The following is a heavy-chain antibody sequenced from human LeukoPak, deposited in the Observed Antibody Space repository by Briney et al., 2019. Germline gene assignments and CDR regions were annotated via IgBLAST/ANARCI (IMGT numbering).Heavy chain of an antibody. Sequence: GGSLRLSCSASGLTVTNAWMNWVRQAPGEGLDWVGRIASKTDGGATDYAAPVKGRFTISRDDSKNTLNLQMNSLKAEDTAVYYCAKSRVPYYDILTGTLFGWFDPWGQGTLVTVSS. V-gene: IGHV3-15*07. J-gene: IGHJ5*02. CDR3: AKSRVPYYDILTGTLFGWFDP. D-gene: IGHD3-9*01. CDR2: IASKTDGGAT. CDR1: GLTVTNAW.